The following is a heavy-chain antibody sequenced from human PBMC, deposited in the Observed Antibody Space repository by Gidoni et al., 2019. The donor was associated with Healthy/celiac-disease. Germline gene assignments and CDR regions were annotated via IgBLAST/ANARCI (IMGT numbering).Heavy chain of an antibody. CDR2: IIPIFGTE. CDR3: ARGRVVGATWASPGYDY. D-gene: IGHD1-26*01. J-gene: IGHJ4*02. CDR1: GGTFSSYA. Sequence: QVQLVQSGAEVKKPGSSVQVSCKASGGTFSSYAISWVRQAPGQGLEWMGGIIPIFGTENYAQKFQGRVTITADESTSTAYMELSSLRSEDTAVYYCARGRVVGATWASPGYDYWGQGTLVTVSS. V-gene: IGHV1-69*01.